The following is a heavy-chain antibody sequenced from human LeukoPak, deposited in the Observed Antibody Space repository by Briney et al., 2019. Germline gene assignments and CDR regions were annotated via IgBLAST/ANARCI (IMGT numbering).Heavy chain of an antibody. V-gene: IGHV1-69*05. Sequence: SVKVSCKASGGTFSSYAISWVRQAPGQGLEWMGGIIPIFGTANYAQKFQGRVTITTDESTSTAYMELSSLRSEDTAVYYCARGDSSGYYAYFDYWGQGTLVTISS. J-gene: IGHJ4*02. CDR3: ARGDSSGYYAYFDY. CDR2: IIPIFGTA. CDR1: GGTFSSYA. D-gene: IGHD3-22*01.